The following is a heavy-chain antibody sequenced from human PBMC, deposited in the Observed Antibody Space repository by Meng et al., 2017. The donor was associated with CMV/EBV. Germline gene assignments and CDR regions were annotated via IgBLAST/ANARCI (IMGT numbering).Heavy chain of an antibody. CDR3: ARGYCSSTSCRTGVWFDP. Sequence: ASVKVSCKASGYTFTGYYMHWVRQAPGQGLEWMGWINPNSGGTNYAQKFQDRVTMTRDTSISTAYMELSRLRFDDTAVYYCARGYCSSTSCRTGVWFDPWGQGTLVTVSS. J-gene: IGHJ5*02. D-gene: IGHD2-2*01. CDR1: GYTFTGYY. V-gene: IGHV1-2*02. CDR2: INPNSGGT.